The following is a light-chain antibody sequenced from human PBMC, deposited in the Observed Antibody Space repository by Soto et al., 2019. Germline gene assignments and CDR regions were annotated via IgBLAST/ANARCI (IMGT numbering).Light chain of an antibody. V-gene: IGLV2-23*03. J-gene: IGLJ1*01. CDR1: SSDVGSYNL. Sequence: LTQPASVSGSPGQSITLSCTGTSSDVGSYNLVSWYQQHPGKAPKLMIYEGSKRPSGVSNRFSGSKSGNTASLTISGLQAEDEADYYCCSFAGSNTFVFGSGTKVTVL. CDR2: EGS. CDR3: CSFAGSNTFV.